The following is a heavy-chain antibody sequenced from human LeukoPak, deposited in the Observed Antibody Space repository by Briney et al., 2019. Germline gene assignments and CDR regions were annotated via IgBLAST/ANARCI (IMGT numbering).Heavy chain of an antibody. CDR2: TYYRSEWYN. D-gene: IGHD3-10*01. CDR1: GDSVSSNRAA. V-gene: IGHV6-1*01. CDR3: ARVYYGSGNYYHFDY. Sequence: SQTLSLTCAISGDSVSSNRAAWNWIRQSPSRGLGWLGRTYYRSEWYNDYAVSVKSRIIINPDTSKNQFSLQLNSVTPEDTAVYYCARVYYGSGNYYHFDYWGQGTLVTVSS. J-gene: IGHJ4*02.